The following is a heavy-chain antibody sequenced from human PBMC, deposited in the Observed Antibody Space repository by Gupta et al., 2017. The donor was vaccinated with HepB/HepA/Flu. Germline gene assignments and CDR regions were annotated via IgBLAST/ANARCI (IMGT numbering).Heavy chain of an antibody. Sequence: VQLVESGGGLVQPGGALRLSCPASGFSFSSVWMTWVRQAPGKGVEWVASINQDGREKESVDSVKGRVTISRDNATNSIYLKMNRRRGEDTAVEYWARRRGGFAESQFPGDYWGQGNRGTV. CDR1: GFSFSSVW. D-gene: IGHD3-10*01. V-gene: IGHV3-7*01. J-gene: IGHJ4*02. CDR3: ARRRGGFAESQFPGDY. CDR2: INQDGREK.